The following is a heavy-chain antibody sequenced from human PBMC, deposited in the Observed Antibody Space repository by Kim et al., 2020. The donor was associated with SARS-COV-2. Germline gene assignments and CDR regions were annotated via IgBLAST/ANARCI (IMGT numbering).Heavy chain of an antibody. V-gene: IGHV3-73*01. CDR3: ARLVGTTGYYGLDV. Sequence: YTASVQGRFTMSRDDSKNTAYLQMNSLNTEDSAVYYCARLVGTTGYYGLDVWGQGTTVTVSS. J-gene: IGHJ6*02. D-gene: IGHD1-26*01.